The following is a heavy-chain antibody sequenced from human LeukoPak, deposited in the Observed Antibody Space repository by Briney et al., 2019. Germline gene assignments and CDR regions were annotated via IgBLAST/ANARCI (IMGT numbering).Heavy chain of an antibody. J-gene: IGHJ4*02. CDR1: GFTFSSYA. CDR2: ISGSGGST. V-gene: IGHV3-23*01. Sequence: GGSLRLSCAASGFTFSSYAMSWVRQAPGKGLEWVSAISGSGGSTYYVDSVKGRFTISRDNSKNTLYLQMNSLRAEDTAVYYCAKDRGIVVVPAALFDYWGQGTLVTVSS. D-gene: IGHD2-2*01. CDR3: AKDRGIVVVPAALFDY.